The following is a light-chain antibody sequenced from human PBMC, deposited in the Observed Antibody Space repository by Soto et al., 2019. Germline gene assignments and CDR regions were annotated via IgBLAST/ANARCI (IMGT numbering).Light chain of an antibody. CDR3: LQHNSYPLT. J-gene: IGKJ4*01. CDR2: AAS. Sequence: DIQITHSPSSLSASVGDRVTITFRASQGIRNDLGWYQQKPGNAPKRLIYAASSLQSWVPSRFSGSGSGTEFTLTISNMQPEDFANYYCLQHNSYPLTFGGGTKVDIK. CDR1: QGIRND. V-gene: IGKV1-17*02.